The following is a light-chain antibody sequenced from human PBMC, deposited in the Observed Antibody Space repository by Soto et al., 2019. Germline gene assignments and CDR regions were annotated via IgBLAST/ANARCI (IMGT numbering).Light chain of an antibody. V-gene: IGKV3-15*01. CDR2: GAF. Sequence: EIVMTQSPATLSVSPGETATLSCRASQSVSYNLAWYQQKPGHGPRLLIYGAFTRATGIPARFSGSGSGTEFTLTISSLQSEDFAVYYCQQYKNWPPLPFGGGTKVDIK. J-gene: IGKJ4*01. CDR1: QSVSYN. CDR3: QQYKNWPPLP.